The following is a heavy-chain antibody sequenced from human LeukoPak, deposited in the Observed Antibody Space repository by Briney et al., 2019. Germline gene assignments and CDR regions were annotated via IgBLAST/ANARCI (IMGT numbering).Heavy chain of an antibody. J-gene: IGHJ4*02. Sequence: GGSLRLSCVASGFTFDDYGMTWVRQAPGKGLEWVSGITWNGDSKGYADSVKGRFTISRDNAKNSLYLQMNSLRAEDTAVYYCARDSPRLSYWGQGTLVTVSS. CDR1: GFTFDDYG. CDR2: ITWNGDSK. V-gene: IGHV3-20*04. CDR3: ARDSPRLSY.